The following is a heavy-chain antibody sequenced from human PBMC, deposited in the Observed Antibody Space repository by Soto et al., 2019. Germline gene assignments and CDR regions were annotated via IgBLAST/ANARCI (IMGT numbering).Heavy chain of an antibody. D-gene: IGHD6-6*01. Sequence: GGSLRLSCAASGFTFSSYAMSWVRQAPGKGLEWVSAISGSGGSTYYADSVKGRFTISRDNSKNTLYLQMNSLRAEDTAVYYCAKRGDTLAARPYGMDVWGQGTTVTVSS. CDR2: ISGSGGST. J-gene: IGHJ6*02. CDR1: GFTFSSYA. CDR3: AKRGDTLAARPYGMDV. V-gene: IGHV3-23*01.